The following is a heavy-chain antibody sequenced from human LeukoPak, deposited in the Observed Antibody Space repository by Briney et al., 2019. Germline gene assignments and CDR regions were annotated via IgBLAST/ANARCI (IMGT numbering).Heavy chain of an antibody. J-gene: IGHJ2*01. CDR3: AREYCSGGSCPLFDL. CDR1: GFTFSSYA. D-gene: IGHD2-15*01. CDR2: ISGSGGST. Sequence: GGSLRLSCAASGFTFSSYAMSWVRQAPGKGLEWVSAISGSGGSTYYADSVKGRFTISRDNSKNTLYLQMNSLRAEDTAVYYCAREYCSGGSCPLFDLWGRGTLVTVSS. V-gene: IGHV3-23*01.